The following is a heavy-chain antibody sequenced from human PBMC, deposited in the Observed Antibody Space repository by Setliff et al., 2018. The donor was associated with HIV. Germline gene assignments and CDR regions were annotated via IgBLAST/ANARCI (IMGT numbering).Heavy chain of an antibody. V-gene: IGHV4-61*03. CDR1: GDSVSSRSYY. Sequence: PSETLSLTCTVSGDSVSSRSYYWSWIRQPPGKGLEWIGYIYYSGSTNYNPSLKSRVTISVDTSKNHFSLKLRSVTAADTAVYYCAQLGMVEDFDYWGQGTLVTVSS. D-gene: IGHD1-1*01. CDR3: AQLGMVEDFDY. J-gene: IGHJ4*02. CDR2: IYYSGST.